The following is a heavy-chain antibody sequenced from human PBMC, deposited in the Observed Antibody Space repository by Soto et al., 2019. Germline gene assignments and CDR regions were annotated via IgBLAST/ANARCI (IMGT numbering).Heavy chain of an antibody. Sequence: SETLSLTCTVSGGSISSGSYYWGWIRQPPGKGLEWIGSIFYSGGIYYNPSLKSRVTISADTSKNQFSLWLSSVTAADTAVYYCARHMENDYRVGPNWLDPWGQGTMVTVYS. CDR3: ARHMENDYRVGPNWLDP. CDR2: IFYSGGI. V-gene: IGHV4-39*01. CDR1: GGSISSGSYY. J-gene: IGHJ5*02. D-gene: IGHD4-4*01.